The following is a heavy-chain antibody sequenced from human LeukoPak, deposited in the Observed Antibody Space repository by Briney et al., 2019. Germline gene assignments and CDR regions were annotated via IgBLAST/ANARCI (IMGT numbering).Heavy chain of an antibody. D-gene: IGHD6-6*01. CDR2: IHYSGTT. CDR1: GGSISAHY. J-gene: IGHJ4*02. V-gene: IGHV4-59*11. Sequence: PSETLPLTCTVSGGSISAHYWSWIRQPPGKGLEWIGYIHYSGTTNYYPSLKSRVTIALDTSKNQFSLKLNSVTAADTAVYYCARFGTSSSRFFDQWGQGTLVTVSS. CDR3: ARFGTSSSRFFDQ.